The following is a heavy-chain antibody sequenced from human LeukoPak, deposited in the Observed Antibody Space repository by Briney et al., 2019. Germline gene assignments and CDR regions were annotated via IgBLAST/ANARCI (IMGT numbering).Heavy chain of an antibody. CDR1: GFTFGDYA. CDR3: TRDLDYSGYDLLTTDY. CDR2: IRSKAYGGTT. Sequence: GGSLRLSCTAPGFTFGDYAMSWFRQAPGKGLEWVGFIRSKAYGGTTEYAASVKGRFTISRDDSKSIAYLQMNSLKTEDTTVYYCTRDLDYSGYDLLTTDYWGQGTLVTVSS. J-gene: IGHJ4*02. V-gene: IGHV3-49*03. D-gene: IGHD5-12*01.